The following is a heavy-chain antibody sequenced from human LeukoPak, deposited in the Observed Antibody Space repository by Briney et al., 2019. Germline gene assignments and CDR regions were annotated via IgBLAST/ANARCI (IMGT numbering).Heavy chain of an antibody. D-gene: IGHD3-22*01. CDR2: IIPIFGTA. CDR1: GGTFSSYA. J-gene: IGHJ3*02. Sequence: SVKVSCKASGGTFSSYAISWVRQAPGQGLEWMGGIIPIFGTANYAQKFQGRVTITADESTSTAYMELSSLRSEDTAVYYCATPYYDSSGWAFDIWGQGTMVTVSS. CDR3: ATPYYDSSGWAFDI. V-gene: IGHV1-69*01.